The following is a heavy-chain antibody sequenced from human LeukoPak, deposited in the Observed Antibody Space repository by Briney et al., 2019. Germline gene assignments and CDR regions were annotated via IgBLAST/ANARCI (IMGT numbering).Heavy chain of an antibody. CDR1: GGSISSYY. Sequence: SETLSLTCTVSGGSISSYYWSWFRQPPGKGLEWIGYIYYSGSTNDNPSLKSRVTMSVDTSKNQFSLKLSSVAAADTAMYYCSRGWISVAYFDCWGQGILVTVSS. V-gene: IGHV4-59*01. CDR3: SRGWISVAYFDC. CDR2: IYYSGST. J-gene: IGHJ4*02. D-gene: IGHD5-12*01.